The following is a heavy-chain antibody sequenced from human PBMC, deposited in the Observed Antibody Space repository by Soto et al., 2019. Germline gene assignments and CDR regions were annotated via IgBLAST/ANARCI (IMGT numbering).Heavy chain of an antibody. CDR1: GGTFSSYA. CDR3: ASAESRDGYDLWYFQH. J-gene: IGHJ1*01. D-gene: IGHD5-12*01. CDR2: IIPIFGTA. V-gene: IGHV1-69*12. Sequence: QVQLVQSGAEVKKPGSSVKVSCKASGGTFSSYAISWVRQAPGQGLEWMGGIIPIFGTANYAQKFQGRVTITADESTSTAYMERSSLRSEDTAVYYCASAESRDGYDLWYFQHWGQGTLVTVSS.